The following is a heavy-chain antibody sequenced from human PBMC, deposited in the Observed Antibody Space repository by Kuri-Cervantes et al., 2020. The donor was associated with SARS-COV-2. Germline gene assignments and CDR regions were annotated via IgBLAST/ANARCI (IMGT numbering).Heavy chain of an antibody. CDR3: SLSSRSVYYYYLDV. CDR2: ISSSSSYK. J-gene: IGHJ6*03. V-gene: IGHV3-21*01. CDR1: GFTFSSYS. D-gene: IGHD6-13*01. Sequence: WGSLRLSCAASGFTFSSYSMNWVRQAPGKGLEWVSSISSSSSYKYYADSVKGRFTSSRDNAKHSLYLQMNSMRAETTAVYYCSLSSRSVYYYYLDVWGKGTTVTVSS.